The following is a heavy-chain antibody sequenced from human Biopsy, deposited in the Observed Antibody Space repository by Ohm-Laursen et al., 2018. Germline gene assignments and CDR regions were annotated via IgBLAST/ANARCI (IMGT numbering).Heavy chain of an antibody. J-gene: IGHJ2*01. CDR2: ISNRGST. Sequence: TLSLTCAVSGGSISSDYWSWIRQSPGKGLEWIGYISNRGSTNYNPSLRGRVTISVDTSKNQFSLKLSSVTAADTAIYYCARDRGFYSDRTVPGYFDLWGRGTLVTVSS. V-gene: IGHV4-59*01. CDR3: ARDRGFYSDRTVPGYFDL. D-gene: IGHD3-22*01. CDR1: GGSISSDY.